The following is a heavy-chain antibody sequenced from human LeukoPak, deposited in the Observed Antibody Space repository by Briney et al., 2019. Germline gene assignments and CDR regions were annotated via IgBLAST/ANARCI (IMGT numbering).Heavy chain of an antibody. V-gene: IGHV3-48*01. CDR1: GFTFSSYS. D-gene: IGHD6-6*01. CDR2: ISSSSSTI. CDR3: AGGQLGGDY. Sequence: GGSLRLSCAASGFTFSSYSMNWVRQAPGKGLEWVSYISSSSSTIYYADSVKGRFTISRDNSKNTLYLQMNSLRAEDTAVYYCAGGQLGGDYWGQGTLVTVSS. J-gene: IGHJ4*02.